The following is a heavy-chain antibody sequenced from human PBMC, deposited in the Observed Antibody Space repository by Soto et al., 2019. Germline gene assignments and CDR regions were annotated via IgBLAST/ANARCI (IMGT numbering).Heavy chain of an antibody. D-gene: IGHD6-19*01. J-gene: IGHJ6*01. CDR1: GYTFTSYG. V-gene: IGHV1-18*04. Sequence: QVQLVQSGAEVKKPGASVRVSCEASGYTFTSYGISWVRQAPGQGLEWMGWIIVYSGSTNYAQKLQGRVTMTTDRSTRAAYRELTSLRSDDTAVYSCARDSWCIAVPDYNYSAMDVWGPGTTVTVAP. CDR2: IIVYSGST. CDR3: ARDSWCIAVPDYNYSAMDV.